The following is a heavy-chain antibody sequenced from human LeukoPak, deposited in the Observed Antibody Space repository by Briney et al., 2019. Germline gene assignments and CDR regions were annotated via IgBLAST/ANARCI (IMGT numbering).Heavy chain of an antibody. CDR3: ARGGSSRIGFDY. J-gene: IGHJ4*02. Sequence: GGSLRLSCAAPGFTFSSIAMSWVRQAPDKGLEWVSTISGSGGGTYYADSVKGRFTISRDNAKNSLYLQMNSLRAEDTAVYYCARGGSSRIGFDYWGQGTLVTVSS. CDR1: GFTFSSIA. V-gene: IGHV3-23*01. D-gene: IGHD6-13*01. CDR2: ISGSGGGT.